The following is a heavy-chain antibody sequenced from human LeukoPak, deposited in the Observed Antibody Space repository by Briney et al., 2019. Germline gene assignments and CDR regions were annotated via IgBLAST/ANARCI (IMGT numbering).Heavy chain of an antibody. CDR1: GGSISSYY. J-gene: IGHJ4*02. V-gene: IGHV4-59*08. CDR2: IYYSGST. CDR3: ARLTPDYGEELPI. D-gene: IGHD4-17*01. Sequence: SETLSLTCTVSGGSISSYYWSWIRQPPGKGLEWIGYIYYSGSTNYNPSLKSRVTISVDTSKNQFSLKLSSVTAADTAVYYCARLTPDYGEELPIWGQGTLVTVSS.